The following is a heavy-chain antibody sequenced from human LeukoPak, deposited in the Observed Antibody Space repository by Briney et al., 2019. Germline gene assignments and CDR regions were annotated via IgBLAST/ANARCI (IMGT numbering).Heavy chain of an antibody. D-gene: IGHD4/OR15-4a*01. CDR2: ISWNSGSI. CDR1: GFTFDDYA. J-gene: IGHJ3*02. Sequence: PGGSLRLSCAASGFTFDDYAMHWVRQAPGKGLEWVSGISWNSGSIGYADSVKGRFTISRDNAKNSLYLQMSSLRAEDTALYYCAKDLGVGLNAFDIWGQGTMVTVSS. V-gene: IGHV3-9*01. CDR3: AKDLGVGLNAFDI.